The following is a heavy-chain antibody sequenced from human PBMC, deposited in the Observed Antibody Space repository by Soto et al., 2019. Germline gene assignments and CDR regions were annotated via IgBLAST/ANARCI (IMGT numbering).Heavy chain of an antibody. J-gene: IGHJ4*02. D-gene: IGHD1-26*01. V-gene: IGHV6-1*01. CDR1: GDSVSSNSAA. CDR2: TYYRSKWYN. CDR3: ARGEQYSGRIFDY. Sequence: PSQTLSLTCGISGDSVSSNSAAWNWLRQSPLRGLEWLGRTYYRSKWYNDYAVSVESRITINPDTSKNHFSLQLNFVTPEDTAVYFCARGEQYSGRIFDYWGQGTLVTVSS.